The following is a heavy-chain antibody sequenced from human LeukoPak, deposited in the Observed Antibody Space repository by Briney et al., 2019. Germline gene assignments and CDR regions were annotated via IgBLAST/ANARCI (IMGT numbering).Heavy chain of an antibody. J-gene: IGHJ4*02. CDR2: ISPDGSDK. D-gene: IGHD1-26*01. CDR3: AKDKGREGDY. CDR1: GFPSINYA. Sequence: GGSRRPSCEASGFPSINYAMNWSRRAQAKGLEWVAVISPDGSDKYYADSVKGRFTISRDNSKNTLYLQMNSLRAEDTAVYYCAKDKGREGDYWGQGNLVTVSS. V-gene: IGHV3-30*18.